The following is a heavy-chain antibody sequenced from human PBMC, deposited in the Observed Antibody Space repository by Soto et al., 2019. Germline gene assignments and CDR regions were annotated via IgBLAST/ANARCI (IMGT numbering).Heavy chain of an antibody. J-gene: IGHJ6*02. Sequence: QVQLVQSEAEVKKPGASVKVSCKVYGYTLSDFSIHWVRQAPGKGLEWMGGFDPEDGKNIYAQKFQGRVTMAEDTSTDTVYMELISLRSEDTAVYYCATDLSGYNSGWYVHYGLDVWGQGTTVTVSS. CDR2: FDPEDGKN. D-gene: IGHD6-19*01. CDR1: GYTLSDFS. V-gene: IGHV1-24*01. CDR3: ATDLSGYNSGWYVHYGLDV.